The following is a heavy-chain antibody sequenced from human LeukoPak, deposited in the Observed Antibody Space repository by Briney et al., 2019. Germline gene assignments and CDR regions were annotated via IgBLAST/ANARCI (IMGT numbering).Heavy chain of an antibody. CDR3: ARGRYESTRLSAYYYYYMDV. V-gene: IGHV4-4*07. J-gene: IGHJ6*03. CDR1: GGSISSYY. Sequence: PSETLSLTCTVPGGSISSYYWSWIRQPAGKGLEWIGRIYTSGSTIYNPSLKSRVTMSVDTSKNQFSLKLSSVTAADTAVYYRARGRYESTRLSAYYYYYMDVWGKGTTVTVSS. CDR2: IYTSGST. D-gene: IGHD1-14*01.